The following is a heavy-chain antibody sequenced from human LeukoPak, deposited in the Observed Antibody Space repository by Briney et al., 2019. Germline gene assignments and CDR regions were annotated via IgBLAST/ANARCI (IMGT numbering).Heavy chain of an antibody. CDR2: IYYSGST. J-gene: IGHJ6*02. D-gene: IGHD6-25*01. CDR1: GGSISSSNYF. V-gene: IGHV4-39*01. CDR3: ARQLYSSATV. Sequence: SETLSLTCTVSGGSISSSNYFWGWIRQPPGKGLERIGNIYYSGSTYYNPSLKSRVTISVDTSKNQFSLQLSSVTVADTAVYYCARQLYSSATVWGQGTTVTVSS.